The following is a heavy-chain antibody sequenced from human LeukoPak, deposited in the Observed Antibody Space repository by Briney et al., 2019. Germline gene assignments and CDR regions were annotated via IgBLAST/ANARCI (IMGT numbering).Heavy chain of an antibody. D-gene: IGHD3-10*01. V-gene: IGHV3-30*02. Sequence: PGGSLRLSCAASGFTFSSYWMLWVRQAPGKGLEWVAFIRYDGSNKYYADSVKGRFTISRDSSKNTLYLQMNSLRAEDTAVYYCAKDRGYYGSGSIVDFDYWGQGTLVTVSS. CDR2: IRYDGSNK. CDR3: AKDRGYYGSGSIVDFDY. J-gene: IGHJ4*02. CDR1: GFTFSSYW.